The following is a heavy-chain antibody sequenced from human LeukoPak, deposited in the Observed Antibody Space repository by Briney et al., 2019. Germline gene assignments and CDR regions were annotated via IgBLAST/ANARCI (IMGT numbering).Heavy chain of an antibody. CDR1: GGSISSYY. D-gene: IGHD3-22*01. Sequence: SETLSLTCTVPGGSISSYYWSWIRQPPGKGPEWIGNIYYSGSTNYNPSLKSRVTISVDTSKNQFSLKLSSVTAADTAVYYCARGYYDSSGYYPVDYWGQGTLVTVSS. V-gene: IGHV4-59*01. J-gene: IGHJ4*02. CDR2: IYYSGST. CDR3: ARGYYDSSGYYPVDY.